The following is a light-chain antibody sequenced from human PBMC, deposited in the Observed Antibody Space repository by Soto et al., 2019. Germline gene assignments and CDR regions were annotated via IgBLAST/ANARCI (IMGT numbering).Light chain of an antibody. J-gene: IGKJ2*01. CDR1: QSIAGY. Sequence: DIPMTQSPSSLSASVGDRVTITCRASQSIAGYLNWYQQKPGKAPKLLIYAASSLQSGVPSRFSGSGSGTDFALTIRSLQPEDFATYYCQQSYSTPRTFGQGTKLEIQ. V-gene: IGKV1-39*01. CDR2: AAS. CDR3: QQSYSTPRT.